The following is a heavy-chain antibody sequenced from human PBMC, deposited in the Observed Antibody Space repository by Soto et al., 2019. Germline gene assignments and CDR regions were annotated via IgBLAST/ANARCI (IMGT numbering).Heavy chain of an antibody. CDR1: EFTFSNYA. CDR3: AKDPQQLIAYFDY. CDR2: ISDNGGTT. V-gene: IGHV3-23*01. D-gene: IGHD6-13*01. Sequence: GGSLRLSCAASEFTFSNYAMSWVRQAPGKGPEWVSSISDNGGTTYYADSVKGRFTISRDNSKNTLYLQMNSLRAEDTAVYYCAKDPQQLIAYFDYWGQGTQVTVSS. J-gene: IGHJ4*02.